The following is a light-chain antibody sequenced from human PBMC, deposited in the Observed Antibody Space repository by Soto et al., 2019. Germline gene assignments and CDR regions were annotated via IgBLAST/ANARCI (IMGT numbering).Light chain of an antibody. J-gene: IGKJ1*01. CDR1: QTISSW. Sequence: DIQMTQSPSTLSVSVGDRVTITCRASQTISSWLAWYQQKPGKAPKLLIYKASTLKSGVPSRFSGSGSGTEFTLTISSLQPDDFATYYCLQDINYPWTFGQGTKVDIK. CDR2: KAS. V-gene: IGKV1-5*03. CDR3: LQDINYPWT.